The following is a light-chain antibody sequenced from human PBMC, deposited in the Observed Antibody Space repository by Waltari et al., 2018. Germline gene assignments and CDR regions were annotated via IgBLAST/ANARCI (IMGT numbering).Light chain of an antibody. CDR3: QQFINYPLT. CDR2: DTS. J-gene: IGKJ3*01. CDR1: QHIDKF. V-gene: IGKV1-33*01. Sequence: DIQMTQSPSSLSASVGDRVTITCQASQHIDKFLNWYQHKPGEAPKLLIYDTSNLETGVPSRFSGDGFGTDFTLTITTLQPEDVATYYCQQFINYPLTFGPGTTVDIK.